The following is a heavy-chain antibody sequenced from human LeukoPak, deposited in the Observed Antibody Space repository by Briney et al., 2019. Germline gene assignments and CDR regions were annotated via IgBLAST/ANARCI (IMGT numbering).Heavy chain of an antibody. J-gene: IGHJ4*02. CDR2: IYYSGST. V-gene: IGHV4-30-4*01. Sequence: SETLSLTCTVSGGSISSGDYYWSWIRQPPGKGLEWIGYIYYSGSTYYNPSLKSRVTISVDTSKNQFSLKLSSVTAADTAVYFRARRLRHWGGGCFDYWGQGTLGPVS. CDR3: ARRLRHWGGGCFDY. D-gene: IGHD2-21*02. CDR1: GGSISSGDYY.